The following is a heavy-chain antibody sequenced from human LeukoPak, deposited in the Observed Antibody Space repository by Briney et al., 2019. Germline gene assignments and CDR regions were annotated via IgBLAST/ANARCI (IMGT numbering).Heavy chain of an antibody. CDR2: ISGSGGST. D-gene: IGHD5-12*01. J-gene: IGHJ3*02. CDR3: AKVARLDAFDI. Sequence: GGSLRLSCAASGFPFSRFTMNWVRQAPGKGLEWVSAISGSGGSTYYADSVKGRFTISRDNSKNTLYLQMNSLRAEDTAVYYCAKVARLDAFDIWGQGTMVTVSS. V-gene: IGHV3-23*01. CDR1: GFPFSRFT.